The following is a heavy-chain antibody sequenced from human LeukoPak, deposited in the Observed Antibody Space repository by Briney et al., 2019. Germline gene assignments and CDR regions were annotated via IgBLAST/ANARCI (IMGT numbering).Heavy chain of an antibody. CDR2: ISWNSGSI. D-gene: IGHD4-17*01. CDR1: GFTFDDYA. CDR3: AKGTDYGDYAYFDY. Sequence: GGSLRLSCAASGFTFDDYAMHWARQAPGKGLEWVSGISWNSGSIGYADSVKGRFTISRDNAKNSLYLQMNSLRAEDMALYYCAKGTDYGDYAYFDYWGQGTLVTVSS. J-gene: IGHJ4*02. V-gene: IGHV3-9*03.